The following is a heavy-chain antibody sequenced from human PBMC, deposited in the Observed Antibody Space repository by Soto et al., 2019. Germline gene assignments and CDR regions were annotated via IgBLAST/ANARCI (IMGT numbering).Heavy chain of an antibody. Sequence: GGSLRLSCAASGFTFSSYSMNWVRQAPGKGLEWVSSISSSSSYIYYADSVKGRFTISRDNAKNSLYLQMNSLRAEDTAVYYCARDKASFTFDAFDIWGQGTMVTVSS. J-gene: IGHJ3*02. CDR2: ISSSSSYI. CDR1: GFTFSSYS. CDR3: ARDKASFTFDAFDI. V-gene: IGHV3-21*01.